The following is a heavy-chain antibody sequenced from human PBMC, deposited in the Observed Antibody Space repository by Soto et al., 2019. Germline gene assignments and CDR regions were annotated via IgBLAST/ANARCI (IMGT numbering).Heavy chain of an antibody. CDR2: IIPILGIA. J-gene: IGHJ6*02. CDR1: GGTFSSYT. D-gene: IGHD3-10*01. V-gene: IGHV1-69*08. CDR3: ARDSPLLWFGEYNYYYYGMDV. Sequence: QVQLVQSGAEVKKPGSSVKVSCKASGGTFSSYTISWVRQAPGQGLEWMGRIIPILGIANYAQKFQGRVTITADKSTSTAYMGLSSLRSEDTAVYYCARDSPLLWFGEYNYYYYGMDVWGQGTTVTVSS.